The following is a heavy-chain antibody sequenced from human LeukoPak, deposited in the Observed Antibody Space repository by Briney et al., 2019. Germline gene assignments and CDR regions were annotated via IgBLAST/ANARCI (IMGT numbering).Heavy chain of an antibody. D-gene: IGHD3-3*01. CDR1: GYTFTGYY. V-gene: IGHV1-2*02. CDR2: INPNSGGT. CDR3: VRDLYDFWRVVGCY. Sequence: ASVTVSCKASGYTFTGYYMHWVRQAPGQGLDWMGWINPNSGGTNYAQKFQGRITMTRDTSISSAYMELSRLRSDDTAVYYCVRDLYDFWRVVGCYWGQGTLVTVSS. J-gene: IGHJ4*02.